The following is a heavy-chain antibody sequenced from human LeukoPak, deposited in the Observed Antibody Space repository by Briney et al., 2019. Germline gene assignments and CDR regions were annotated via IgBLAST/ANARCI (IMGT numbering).Heavy chain of an antibody. V-gene: IGHV3-53*01. J-gene: IGHJ4*02. CDR1: GFTVSSKY. Sequence: GGSLRLSCAASGFTVSSKYMSWVRQAPGKGLEWVSVIYSNGDTYYADSVKGRFTISRDNPKNTLYLQMNSLRAEDTAVYYCANGGDDSSGYYFYPYWGQGTLVTVSS. CDR2: IYSNGDT. CDR3: ANGGDDSSGYYFYPY. D-gene: IGHD3-22*01.